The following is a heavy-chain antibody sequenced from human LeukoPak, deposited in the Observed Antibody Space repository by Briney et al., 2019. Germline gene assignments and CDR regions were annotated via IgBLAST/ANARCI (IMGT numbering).Heavy chain of an antibody. J-gene: IGHJ3*02. Sequence: SVRVSCKDSGFTFSSSAVQWVRQARGQPPEWIGWIIVGSGVTNYAHGLQGRLTITRDMSTSTSYIELSGLTFDDTAVYYCATELYGGNSDCCNFEMWGRGTLVTVSS. V-gene: IGHV1-58*01. CDR1: GFTFSSSA. CDR3: ATELYGGNSDCCNFEM. CDR2: IIVGSGVT. D-gene: IGHD4-23*01.